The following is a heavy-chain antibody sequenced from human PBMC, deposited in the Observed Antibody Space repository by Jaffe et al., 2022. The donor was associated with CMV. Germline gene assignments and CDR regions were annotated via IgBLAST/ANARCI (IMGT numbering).Heavy chain of an antibody. J-gene: IGHJ3*02. CDR3: TTDWWELRPPIDAFDI. V-gene: IGHV3-15*01. D-gene: IGHD1-26*01. CDR2: IKSKTDGGTT. CDR1: GFTFSNAW. Sequence: EVQLVESGGGLVKPGGSLRLSCAASGFTFSNAWMSWVRQAPGKGLEWVGRIKSKTDGGTTDYAAPVKGRFTISRDDSKNTLYLQMNSLKTEDTAVYYCTTDWWELRPPIDAFDIWGQGTMVTVSS.